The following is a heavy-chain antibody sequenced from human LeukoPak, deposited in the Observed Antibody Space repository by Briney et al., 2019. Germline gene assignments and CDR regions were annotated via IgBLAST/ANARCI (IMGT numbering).Heavy chain of an antibody. CDR2: ISYDGSNK. V-gene: IGHV3-30-3*01. D-gene: IGHD3-22*01. J-gene: IGHJ5*02. Sequence: PGGSLRLSCAASGFTFSSYAMHWVRQAPGKGLEWVAVISYDGSNKYYADSVKGRFTISRDNAKNSLYLQMNSLRAEDTAVYYCARELATVIVPTEVGHWGQGTLVTVSS. CDR3: ARELATVIVPTEVGH. CDR1: GFTFSSYA.